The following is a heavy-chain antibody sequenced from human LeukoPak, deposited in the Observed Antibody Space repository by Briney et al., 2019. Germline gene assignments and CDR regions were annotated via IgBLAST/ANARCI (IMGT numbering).Heavy chain of an antibody. CDR3: ARSRSRYGMDV. CDR2: INPNSGGT. D-gene: IGHD3-10*01. CDR1: GYTFTGYY. J-gene: IGHJ6*02. V-gene: IGHV1-2*02. Sequence: GASVTVSFKASGYTFTGYYMHWVRQAPGQGLEWTGWINPNSGGTNYAQKFQGRVTMTRDTSISTAYMELSRLRFDDTAVYYCARSRSRYGMDVWGQGTTVTVSS.